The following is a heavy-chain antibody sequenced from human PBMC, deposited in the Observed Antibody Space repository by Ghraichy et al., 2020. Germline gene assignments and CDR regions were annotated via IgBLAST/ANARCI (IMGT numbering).Heavy chain of an antibody. CDR2: INPNSGGT. D-gene: IGHD3-9*01. CDR1: GYTFTGYY. CDR3: ASGRGLTGQQPLDY. J-gene: IGHJ4*02. Sequence: ASVKVSCKASGYTFTGYYMHWVRQAPGQGLEWMGWINPNSGGTNYAQKFQGWVTMTRDTSISTAYMELSRLTSDDTAVYYCASGRGLTGQQPLDYWGQGTLVTVSS. V-gene: IGHV1-2*04.